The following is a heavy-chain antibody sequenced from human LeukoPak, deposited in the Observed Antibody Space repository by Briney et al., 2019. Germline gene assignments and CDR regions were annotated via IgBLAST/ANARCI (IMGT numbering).Heavy chain of an antibody. CDR1: GYTFTDYY. D-gene: IGHD5-18*01. J-gene: IGHJ3*02. CDR3: AKRGYSYGNDAFDI. Sequence: ASVKVPCKASGYTFTDYYTHWVRQAPGQGLEWMAWMNPNSGDTSYAQKFQGRVTITRNTSISTAYMELSSLRSEDTAVYYCAKRGYSYGNDAFDIWGQGTMVTVSS. CDR2: MNPNSGDT. V-gene: IGHV1-8*03.